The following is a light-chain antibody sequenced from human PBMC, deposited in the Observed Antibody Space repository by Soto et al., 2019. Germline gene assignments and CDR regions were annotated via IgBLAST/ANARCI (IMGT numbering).Light chain of an antibody. Sequence: EIVMTQSPATLSVSPGERATLSCRASQSVSSNLAWYQQKPGQAPRLLIYGASTRATGIPARFSGSGSGTGFTLTISRLQSEDFAVYYCQQYNNWPPTFGQGTQVEIK. CDR2: GAS. J-gene: IGKJ1*01. V-gene: IGKV3-15*01. CDR3: QQYNNWPPT. CDR1: QSVSSN.